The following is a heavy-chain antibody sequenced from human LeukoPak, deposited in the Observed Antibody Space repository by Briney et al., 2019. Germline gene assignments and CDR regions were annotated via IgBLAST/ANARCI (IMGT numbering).Heavy chain of an antibody. CDR2: VSSSGSIT. D-gene: IGHD3-10*01. Sequence: GGSLRLSCPASGFTFSDYYMSWIRQAPGKGLEWVSHVSSSGSITKYAGSVKGRFTISRDNAKNSLFLQMNSLRAEDTAVYYCARGVGRTWSFDHWGQGTLVTVSS. V-gene: IGHV3-11*01. CDR1: GFTFSDYY. J-gene: IGHJ4*02. CDR3: ARGVGRTWSFDH.